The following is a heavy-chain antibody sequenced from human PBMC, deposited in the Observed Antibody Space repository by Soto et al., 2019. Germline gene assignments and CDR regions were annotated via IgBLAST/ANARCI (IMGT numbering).Heavy chain of an antibody. CDR2: IYYSGST. Sequence: QVQLHESGPGLVKPSETLSLTCTVSGGSIGSSYWTWIRQPPGKGLEWIGDIYYSGSTNYNSSLKSRVTISVDTSKNQSSLSLSSVTAADTAVYYCARKAGGGTSFLFDYWGQGTLVTVSS. CDR3: ARKAGGGTSFLFDY. CDR1: GGSIGSSY. V-gene: IGHV4-59*08. D-gene: IGHD2-15*01. J-gene: IGHJ4*02.